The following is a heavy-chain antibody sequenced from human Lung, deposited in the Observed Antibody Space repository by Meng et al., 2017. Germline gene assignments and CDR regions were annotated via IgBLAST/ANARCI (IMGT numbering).Heavy chain of an antibody. CDR3: SGHIDY. CDR1: GFTFSNAY. D-gene: IGHD5-12*01. Sequence: EGQWVGVGGGLVKPGGSLRPSWEGSGFTFSNAYMTWVRQVPGKRLEWVGRIKSKPDGETIDYAAPVKGRFTISRDDSKNTVYLQMNSLKTEDTAVYYCSGHIDYWGQGTLVTVSS. CDR2: IKSKPDGETI. J-gene: IGHJ4*02. V-gene: IGHV3-15*01.